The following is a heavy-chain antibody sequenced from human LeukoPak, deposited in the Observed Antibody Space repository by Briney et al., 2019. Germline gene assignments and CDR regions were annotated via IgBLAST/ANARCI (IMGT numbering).Heavy chain of an antibody. CDR2: INPSGGST. CDR3: ARDVSDCSGGSCYSYFDY. D-gene: IGHD2-15*01. CDR1: GYTFTTYY. V-gene: IGHV1-46*01. Sequence: RASVKVSCKASGYTFTTYYVHWVRQAPGQGLEWMGIINPSGGSTTYAQKFQGRVTMTRDTSTSSVYMELSSLRSEDTAVYYCARDVSDCSGGSCYSYFDYWGQGTLVTVSS. J-gene: IGHJ4*02.